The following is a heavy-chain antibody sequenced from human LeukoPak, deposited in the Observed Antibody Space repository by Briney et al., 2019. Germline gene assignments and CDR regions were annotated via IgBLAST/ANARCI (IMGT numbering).Heavy chain of an antibody. CDR3: ARDGGPAAIFDY. CDR1: GFTFSSYG. CDR2: IWYDGSNK. Sequence: GGSLRLSCAASGFTFSSYGMHWVRQAPGKGLEWVAVIWYDGSNKYYADSVKGRFTISRDNSKNTLYLQMNSLRAEDTAVYYCARDGGPAAIFDYWGQGTLVTVSS. J-gene: IGHJ4*02. V-gene: IGHV3-33*01. D-gene: IGHD2-2*01.